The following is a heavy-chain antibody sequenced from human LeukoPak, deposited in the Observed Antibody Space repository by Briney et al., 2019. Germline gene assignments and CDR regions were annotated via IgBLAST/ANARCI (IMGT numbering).Heavy chain of an antibody. J-gene: IGHJ4*02. D-gene: IGHD4-17*01. CDR3: ARGPPYGDYAPFDD. V-gene: IGHV4-34*01. CDR1: GGSFSGYY. CDR2: INHSGST. Sequence: SETLSLTCAVYGGSFSGYYWSWIRQPPGKGLEWIGEINHSGSTNYNPSLKSRVTISVDTSRNQFSLKLSSVTAADTAVYYCARGPPYGDYAPFDDWGQGTLVTVSS.